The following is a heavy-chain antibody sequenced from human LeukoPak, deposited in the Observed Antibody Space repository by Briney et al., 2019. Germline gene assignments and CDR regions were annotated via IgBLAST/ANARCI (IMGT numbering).Heavy chain of an antibody. CDR3: ARDKDSGSYFYFDY. CDR1: GFTFSDYY. D-gene: IGHD1-26*01. Sequence: GGSLRLSCAASGFTFSDYYMSWIRQAPGKGLEWVSYISSSGGTIYYADSVKGRFTISRDNAKNSLYLQMNSLRAEDTAVYYCARDKDSGSYFYFDYWGQGTLVTVSS. CDR2: ISSSGGTI. J-gene: IGHJ4*02. V-gene: IGHV3-11*01.